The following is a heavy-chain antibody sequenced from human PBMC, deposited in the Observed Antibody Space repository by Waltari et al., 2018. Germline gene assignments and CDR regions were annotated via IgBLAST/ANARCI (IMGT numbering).Heavy chain of an antibody. CDR2: ISSNGAGT. V-gene: IGHV3-23*01. D-gene: IGHD3-9*01. CDR3: VKDHPDWPIDY. J-gene: IGHJ4*02. CDR1: GFTFTSYS. Sequence: EVQLLESGGGLVQPGESLRLSCPASGFTFTSYSMSWVRQAPGKGLEWVSSISSNGAGTYYANSVKGRFTISRDNSKNTLYLQINSLRAEDTAIYYCVKDHPDWPIDYWGQGTLVTVSS.